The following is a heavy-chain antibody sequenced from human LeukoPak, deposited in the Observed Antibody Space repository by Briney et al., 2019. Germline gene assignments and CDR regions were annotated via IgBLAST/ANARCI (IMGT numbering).Heavy chain of an antibody. Sequence: PGGSLRLSCAASGFTFSSYAMSWVRQAPGKGLEWGSAISGSVGSTYYADSVKGRFTISRHNSKNTLYLQMNSLRAEDTAVYYCAKSRYSGYDSDFDYWGQGTLVTVSS. CDR1: GFTFSSYA. CDR2: ISGSVGST. V-gene: IGHV3-23*01. J-gene: IGHJ4*02. CDR3: AKSRYSGYDSDFDY. D-gene: IGHD5-12*01.